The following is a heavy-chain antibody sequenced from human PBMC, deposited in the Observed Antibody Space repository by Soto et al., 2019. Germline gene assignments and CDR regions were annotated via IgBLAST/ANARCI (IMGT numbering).Heavy chain of an antibody. CDR3: AREDYDILTGYYTLNWFDP. CDR2: ISSSGSTI. D-gene: IGHD3-9*01. Sequence: PGGSLRLSCAASGFTFSSYEMNWVRQAPGKGLEWASYISSSGSTIYYADSVKGRFTISRDNAKNSLYLQMNSLRAEDTAVYYCAREDYDILTGYYTLNWFDPWGQGTLVTVSS. V-gene: IGHV3-48*03. CDR1: GFTFSSYE. J-gene: IGHJ5*02.